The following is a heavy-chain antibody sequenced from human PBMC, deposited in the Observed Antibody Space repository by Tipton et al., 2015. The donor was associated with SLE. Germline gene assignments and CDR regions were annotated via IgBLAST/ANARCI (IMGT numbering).Heavy chain of an antibody. J-gene: IGHJ4*02. CDR1: GFTFSSYG. V-gene: IGHV3-30*02. Sequence: SLRLSCAASGFTFSSYGMHWVRQAPGKGLEWVAFIRYDGSNKYYADSVKGRFTISRDNSKNTLYLQMNSLRAEDTAVYYCAKDQYYYGSGSYLDYWGQGTLVTVSS. CDR3: AKDQYYYGSGSYLDY. CDR2: IRYDGSNK. D-gene: IGHD3-10*01.